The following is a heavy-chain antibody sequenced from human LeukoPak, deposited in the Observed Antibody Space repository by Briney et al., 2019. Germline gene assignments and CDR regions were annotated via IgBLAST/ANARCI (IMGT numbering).Heavy chain of an antibody. J-gene: IGHJ6*03. CDR1: GYMFTGYD. V-gene: IGHV1-2*02. D-gene: IGHD1-26*01. CDR3: ARASGSPVDMDV. Sequence: GASVKVSCKASGYMFTGYDIHWVRQAPGQGLEWMGWINPNSGGTNYAQKFQGRVTMTRDTSISTAYMELSRLRSDDTAVYYCARASGSPVDMDVWGKGTTVTISS. CDR2: INPNSGGT.